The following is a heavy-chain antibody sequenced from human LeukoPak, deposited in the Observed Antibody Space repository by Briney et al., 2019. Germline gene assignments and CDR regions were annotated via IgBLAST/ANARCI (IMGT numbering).Heavy chain of an antibody. D-gene: IGHD6-6*01. V-gene: IGHV1-2*02. Sequence: ASVKVSCKASGYTFTGYYMHWVGQAPGQGLEWMGWINPNSGGTNYAQKFQGRVTMTRDMSTSTVYMELSSLRSEDTAVYYCAREAARPVSVFAFDIWGQGTMVTVSS. CDR3: AREAARPVSVFAFDI. CDR1: GYTFTGYY. J-gene: IGHJ3*02. CDR2: INPNSGGT.